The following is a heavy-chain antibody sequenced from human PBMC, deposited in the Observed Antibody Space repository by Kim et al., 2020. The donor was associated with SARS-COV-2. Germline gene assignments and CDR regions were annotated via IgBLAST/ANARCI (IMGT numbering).Heavy chain of an antibody. CDR2: ISWNSGSI. CDR1: GFTFGDYA. J-gene: IGHJ4*02. CDR3: AKEPYDYVWGSYRPFDY. V-gene: IGHV3-9*01. D-gene: IGHD3-16*02. Sequence: GGSLRLSCAASGFTFGDYAMHWVRQAPGKGLEWVSGISWNSGSIGYADSVKGRFTISRDNAKNSLYLQMNSLRAEDTALYYCAKEPYDYVWGSYRPFDYWGQGTLVTVSS.